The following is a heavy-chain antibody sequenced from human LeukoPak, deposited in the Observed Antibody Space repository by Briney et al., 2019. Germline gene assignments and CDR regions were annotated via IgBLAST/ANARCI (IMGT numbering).Heavy chain of an antibody. CDR2: ISGSGVGT. V-gene: IGHV3-23*01. J-gene: IGHJ4*02. CDR1: GFTFSSYT. D-gene: IGHD2-21*02. Sequence: PGGSQRLCCAASGFTFSSYTMNWVRQAPGKGLEWVSSISGSGVGTYYADSVKGRFTISRDNSWNTLYLQMNSLRAEDTAVYYCAKSLEYCGGDCYSDYWGQGTLVTVSS. CDR3: AKSLEYCGGDCYSDY.